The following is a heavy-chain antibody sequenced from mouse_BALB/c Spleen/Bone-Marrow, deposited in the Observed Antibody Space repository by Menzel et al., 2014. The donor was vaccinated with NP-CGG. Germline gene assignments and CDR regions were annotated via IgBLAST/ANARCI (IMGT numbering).Heavy chain of an antibody. J-gene: IGHJ3*01. CDR2: IAPGSGST. Sequence: LVKPGASVQLSCKASGYTFTSYWINWIKQRPGQGLEWLGRIAPGSGSTYYNEMFKGKAKLPVDTSSSSAYIQLSSLPSEDSAVYFCARDDMGYGNNYWFAYWGQGTLGAGSA. D-gene: IGHD2-1*01. CDR1: GYTFTSYW. V-gene: IGHV1S41*01. CDR3: ARDDMGYGNNYWFAY.